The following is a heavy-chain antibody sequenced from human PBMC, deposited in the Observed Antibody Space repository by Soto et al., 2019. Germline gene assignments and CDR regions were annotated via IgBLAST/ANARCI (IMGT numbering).Heavy chain of an antibody. J-gene: IGHJ4*02. D-gene: IGHD4-17*01. CDR3: ARGSNYGGKPFDY. CDR2: INHSGST. Sequence: SETLSLTCAVYGGSFSGYYWSWIRQPPGKGLEWIGEINHSGSTNYNPSLKSRVTISVDTSKNQFSLKLSSVTAADTAVYYCARGSNYGGKPFDYWGQGTLVTVSS. CDR1: GGSFSGYY. V-gene: IGHV4-34*01.